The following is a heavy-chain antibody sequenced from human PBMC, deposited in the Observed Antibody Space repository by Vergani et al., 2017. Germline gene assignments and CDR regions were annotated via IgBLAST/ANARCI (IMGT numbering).Heavy chain of an antibody. CDR3: ATDRGDYGDYLNFDY. D-gene: IGHD4-17*01. J-gene: IGHJ4*02. Sequence: ELQLVESGGGLVKPAGSLRLSCPASGFTFSSYSLNWVCQPPGKGLECVSSISSSSSYIYYADSVKGRFTISRDNAKNSLYLQMISLRAEDTAVYYCATDRGDYGDYLNFDYWGQGTLVTVSS. CDR1: GFTFSSYS. CDR2: ISSSSSYI. V-gene: IGHV3-21*01.